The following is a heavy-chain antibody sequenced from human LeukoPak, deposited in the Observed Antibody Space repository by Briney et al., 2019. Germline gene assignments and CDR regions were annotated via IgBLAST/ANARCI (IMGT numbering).Heavy chain of an antibody. D-gene: IGHD5-12*01. J-gene: IGHJ5*02. V-gene: IGHV4-34*01. Sequence: SETLSLTCAVHDGSFSDYYWSWIRQPPGKGLEWIGEINHSGSTNYNPSLKSRVTISVDTSKNQFSLKLSSVTAADTAVYYCARGRKWLRLNHWFDPWGQGTLVTVSS. CDR2: INHSGST. CDR1: DGSFSDYY. CDR3: ARGRKWLRLNHWFDP.